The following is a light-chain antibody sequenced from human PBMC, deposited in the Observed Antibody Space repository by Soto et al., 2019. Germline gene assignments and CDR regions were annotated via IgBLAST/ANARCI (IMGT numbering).Light chain of an antibody. CDR3: QVWDSGPDHVV. Sequence: SYELGQSPSMSVAPGHTSTITCGGNNIGIKSVQWYQQKSGQSPVLVVYDDTDRPSGIPERFSGSNSGNKATLTISRVEAEDDADYSCQVWDSGPDHVVFGGGTQLTVL. CDR2: DDT. V-gene: IGLV3-21*02. J-gene: IGLJ2*01. CDR1: NIGIKS.